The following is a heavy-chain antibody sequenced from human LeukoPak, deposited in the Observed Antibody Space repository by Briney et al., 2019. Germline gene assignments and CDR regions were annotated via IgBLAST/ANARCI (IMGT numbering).Heavy chain of an antibody. Sequence: GGSLRLSCAASGFIFSSYGTHWVRQAPGKGLEWVAFIRYHGSNTYYADSVKGRFTVSRDNSNNTLYLQMNSLRAEDTAVYYCAKDWAYSSGYYYFDYWGQGTLVTVSS. CDR3: AKDWAYSSGYYYFDY. CDR2: IRYHGSNT. D-gene: IGHD3-22*01. V-gene: IGHV3-30*02. CDR1: GFIFSSYG. J-gene: IGHJ4*02.